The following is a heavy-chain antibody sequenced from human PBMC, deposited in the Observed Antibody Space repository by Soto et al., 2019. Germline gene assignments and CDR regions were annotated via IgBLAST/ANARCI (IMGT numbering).Heavy chain of an antibody. V-gene: IGHV3-30*03. CDR3: ATPPPHYYDSIGFH. CDR2: ISYDGSNK. CDR1: AFTFSSYD. D-gene: IGHD3-22*01. J-gene: IGHJ4*02. Sequence: QVQLVESGGGVVQPGRSLRLSCAASAFTFSSYDMHWVRQAPGKGLECVAVISYDGSNKYYADSVKGRFTISRDNSKNTLYLQINSLRAEDTAVYYCATPPPHYYDSIGFHCGQGTLVTVSS.